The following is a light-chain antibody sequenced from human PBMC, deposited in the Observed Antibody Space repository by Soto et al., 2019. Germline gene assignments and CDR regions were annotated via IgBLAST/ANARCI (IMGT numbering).Light chain of an antibody. CDR2: GAS. CDR3: QHYYNWPRT. Sequence: EIVMTQSPATLSVSPGVRATLSCRSSQTVSRNLAWYQQKPGQAPRLLFYGASTRATGIPARFSGSGSGTEFTLTISRLQSEDFAVYYCQHYYNWPRTFGQGTKVDI. CDR1: QTVSRN. V-gene: IGKV3-15*01. J-gene: IGKJ1*01.